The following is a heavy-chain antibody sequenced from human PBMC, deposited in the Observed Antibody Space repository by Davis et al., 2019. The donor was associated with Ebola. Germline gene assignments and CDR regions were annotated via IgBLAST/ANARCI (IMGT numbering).Heavy chain of an antibody. Sequence: SETLSLTCAVYGGSFSGYYWSWIRQPPGKGLEWIGEINHSGSTNYNPSLKSRVTISVDTSKNQFSLKLSSVTAADTAVYYCARAPRITIFWRFDPWGQGTLVTVSS. D-gene: IGHD3-3*01. CDR3: ARAPRITIFWRFDP. CDR1: GGSFSGYY. V-gene: IGHV4-34*01. CDR2: INHSGST. J-gene: IGHJ5*02.